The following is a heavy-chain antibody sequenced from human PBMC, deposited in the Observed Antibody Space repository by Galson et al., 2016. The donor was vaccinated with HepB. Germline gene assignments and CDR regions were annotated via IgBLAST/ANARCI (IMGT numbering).Heavy chain of an antibody. CDR3: ARALHFSGGSWGDAFDI. J-gene: IGHJ3*02. CDR2: IGIAGDR. D-gene: IGHD2-15*01. V-gene: IGHV3-13*01. CDR1: GFSFSSYD. Sequence: SLRLSCAASGFSFSSYDMHWVRQATGKGLEWVSAIGIAGDRYYRGSVKGRFTISRENAKNSLYLQMNSLRAGDTAVYYCARALHFSGGSWGDAFDIWGQGTMVTVSS.